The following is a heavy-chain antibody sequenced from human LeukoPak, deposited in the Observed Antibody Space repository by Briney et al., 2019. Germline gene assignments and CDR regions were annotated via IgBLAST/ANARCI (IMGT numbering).Heavy chain of an antibody. Sequence: ASVTVSCKASGYTFTGYYMHWVRQAPGQGLEWMGWINPNSGGTNYAQKFQGRVTMTRDTSIRTAYMELSRLRSDDTAVYYCARSDIVVVPAAIPEVDWGQGTLVTVSS. J-gene: IGHJ4*02. CDR1: GYTFTGYY. CDR3: ARSDIVVVPAAIPEVD. D-gene: IGHD2-2*02. CDR2: INPNSGGT. V-gene: IGHV1-2*02.